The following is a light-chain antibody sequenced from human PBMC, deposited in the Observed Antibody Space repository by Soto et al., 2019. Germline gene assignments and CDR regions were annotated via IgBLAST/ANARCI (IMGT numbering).Light chain of an antibody. Sequence: DIQMTQSPSTLPASVGDRVTITCRASQSISTWLAWYQQKPGKAPNLLIYKASYLASGVPSRFSGGGSGTEFTLTISSLQPDDFATYYCQQYSSYCTFGQGTKVEIK. J-gene: IGKJ1*01. CDR2: KAS. CDR1: QSISTW. CDR3: QQYSSYCT. V-gene: IGKV1-5*03.